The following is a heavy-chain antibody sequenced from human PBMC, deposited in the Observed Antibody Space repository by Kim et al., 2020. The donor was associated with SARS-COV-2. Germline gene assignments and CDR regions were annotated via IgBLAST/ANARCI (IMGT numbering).Heavy chain of an antibody. V-gene: IGHV3-7*01. Sequence: GGSLRLSCAASGFTFSSYWMSWVRQAPGKGLEWVANIKQDGSEKYYVDSVKGRFTISRDNAKNSLYLQMNSLRAEDTAVYYCARVYEQQLYYYYYGMDVWGQGTTVTVSS. J-gene: IGHJ6*02. CDR3: ARVYEQQLYYYYYGMDV. CDR1: GFTFSSYW. CDR2: IKQDGSEK. D-gene: IGHD6-13*01.